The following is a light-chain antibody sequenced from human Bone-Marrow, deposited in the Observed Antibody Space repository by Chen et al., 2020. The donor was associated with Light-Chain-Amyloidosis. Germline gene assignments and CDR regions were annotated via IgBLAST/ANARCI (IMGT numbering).Light chain of an antibody. CDR3: QVWDRSSDRPV. V-gene: IGLV3-21*02. CDR2: EDS. CDR1: NIGSTS. Sequence: SYVLTQPSSVSVAPGQTATIACGGNNIGSTSVHWYQQTPGQAPLLVVYEDSDRPAGIPERWSGSNSGNTATMTISRVEAGDEADYDCQVWDRSSDRPVFGGGTKLTVL. J-gene: IGLJ3*02.